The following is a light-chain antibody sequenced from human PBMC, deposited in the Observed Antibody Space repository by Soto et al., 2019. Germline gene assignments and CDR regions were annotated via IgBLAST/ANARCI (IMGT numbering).Light chain of an antibody. CDR3: QQYGSSSWT. CDR2: GTS. Sequence: EIVLTQSPGTLSLSPGERATLSCRASQSVSSSYLAGYQQKPGQAPRLLIYGTSSRATAIPDRFSGSGSGTDFSLNISRLEPEEFAVYYCQQYGSSSWTFGQGTKVEIK. J-gene: IGKJ1*01. CDR1: QSVSSSY. V-gene: IGKV3-20*01.